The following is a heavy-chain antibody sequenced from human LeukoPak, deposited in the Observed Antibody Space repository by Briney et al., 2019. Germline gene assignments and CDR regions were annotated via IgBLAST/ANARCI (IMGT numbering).Heavy chain of an antibody. CDR2: ITSNGGST. Sequence: PGGSLRLSCAASGFTFSNYAMHWVRQAPGKGLEYVAVITSNGGSTYFANAVQGRFTISRDNSKNTVYLQMGSLRAEDTAVYYCAKGEAGYSSGWGQGTLVTVSS. CDR3: AKGEAGYSSG. D-gene: IGHD6-19*01. CDR1: GFTFSNYA. J-gene: IGHJ4*02. V-gene: IGHV3-64*01.